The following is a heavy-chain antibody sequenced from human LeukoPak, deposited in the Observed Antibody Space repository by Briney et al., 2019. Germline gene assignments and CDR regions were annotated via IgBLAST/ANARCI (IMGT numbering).Heavy chain of an antibody. CDR3: ARGELLWFGELRGAAFDI. D-gene: IGHD3-10*01. CDR1: GYTFTSYY. Sequence: ASVKVSCKASGYTFTSYYMHWVRQAPGQGLEWMGIINPSGGSTSYAQKFQGRVTMTRDMSTSTVYMELSSLRSEDTAVYYCARGELLWFGELRGAAFDIWGQGTMVTVSS. J-gene: IGHJ3*02. CDR2: INPSGGST. V-gene: IGHV1-46*01.